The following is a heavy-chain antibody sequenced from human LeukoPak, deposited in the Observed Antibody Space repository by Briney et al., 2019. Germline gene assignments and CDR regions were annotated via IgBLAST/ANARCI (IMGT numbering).Heavy chain of an antibody. D-gene: IGHD2-15*01. CDR3: ARMVVAAMYYFDY. Sequence: ASVKVSCKASGGTFFSSYTINWVRQAPGQGLEWMGRIIPIFGTTDYAQKFQGRVTITTDESTSTAYMELSSLRSEDTAVYYCARMVVAAMYYFDYWGQGTLVTVSS. J-gene: IGHJ4*02. V-gene: IGHV1-69*05. CDR2: IIPIFGTT. CDR1: GGTFFSSYT.